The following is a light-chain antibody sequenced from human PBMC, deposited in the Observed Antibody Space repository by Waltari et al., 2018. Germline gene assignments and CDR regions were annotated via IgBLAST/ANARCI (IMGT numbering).Light chain of an antibody. V-gene: IGKV3-11*01. CDR2: DAS. J-gene: IGKJ4*01. CDR3: QQRRNWPPLT. CDR1: EDISIF. Sequence: ETVLTQSPATLSLSPGERATLSCRASEDISIFLAWYQQKPGQAPRLLIYDASNRDTGIPARFSGSGSGTDFTLTISSLEPEDFALYYCQQRRNWPPLTFGGGTKVE.